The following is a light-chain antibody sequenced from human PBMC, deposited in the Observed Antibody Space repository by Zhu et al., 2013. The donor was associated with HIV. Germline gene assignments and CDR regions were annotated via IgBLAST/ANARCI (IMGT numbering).Light chain of an antibody. CDR3: MQALQTPFT. Sequence: DIVLTQSPGTLSLSPGERATLSCRASQSVSVNLAWFQLKPGQAHKVLVYGASTRATGVPARFSGSGSGTEFTLQISRVEAEDVGVYYCMQALQTPFTFGPGTKVDIK. CDR2: GAS. CDR1: QSVSVN. J-gene: IGKJ3*01. V-gene: IGKV3-15*01.